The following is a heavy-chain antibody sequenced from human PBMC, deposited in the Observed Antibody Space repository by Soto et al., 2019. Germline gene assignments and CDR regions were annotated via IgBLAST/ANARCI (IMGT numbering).Heavy chain of an antibody. CDR2: INHSGST. V-gene: IGHV4-34*01. D-gene: IGHD6-19*01. CDR1: GGSFSGYY. CDR3: ARGGRIAVAGTPHYYYEGMYV. Sequence: SETMSLTCAVYGGSFSGYYWSWIRQPPGKGLEWIGEINHSGSTNYNPSLKSRVTISVDTSKNQFSLKLSSVTAADTAVYYCARGGRIAVAGTPHYYYEGMYVLGQGTTVT. J-gene: IGHJ6*02.